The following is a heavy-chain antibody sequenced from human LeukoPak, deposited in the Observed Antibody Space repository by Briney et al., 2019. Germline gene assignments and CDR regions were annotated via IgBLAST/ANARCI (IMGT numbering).Heavy chain of an antibody. CDR2: IKQDGSEK. D-gene: IGHD1-1*01. J-gene: IGHJ6*02. CDR1: GFSFSTYW. Sequence: GGSLRLSCAASGFSFSTYWMTWVRQAPGKGLEWVANIKQDGSEKYYVDSVKGRFTISRDNAKNSLYLQMNSLRAEDTAVYYCARDLEYNSASYGMDVWGQGTTVTVPS. V-gene: IGHV3-7*05. CDR3: ARDLEYNSASYGMDV.